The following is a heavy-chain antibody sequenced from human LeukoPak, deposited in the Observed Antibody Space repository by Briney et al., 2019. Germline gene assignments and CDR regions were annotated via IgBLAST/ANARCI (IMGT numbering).Heavy chain of an antibody. CDR3: ARDRKRWFGGPMPRLDAFDI. CDR2: IIPIFGTA. J-gene: IGHJ3*02. D-gene: IGHD3-10*01. Sequence: EASVKVSCKASGGTFSSYAISWVRQAPGQGLEWMGGIIPIFGTANYAQKFQGRVTITADESTSTAYMELSSLRSEDTAVYYCARDRKRWFGGPMPRLDAFDIWGQGTMVTVSS. CDR1: GGTFSSYA. V-gene: IGHV1-69*13.